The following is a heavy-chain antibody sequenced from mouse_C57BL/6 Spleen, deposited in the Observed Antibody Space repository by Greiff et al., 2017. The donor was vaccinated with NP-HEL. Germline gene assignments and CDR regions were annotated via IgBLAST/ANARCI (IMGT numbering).Heavy chain of an antibody. J-gene: IGHJ4*01. D-gene: IGHD2-2*01. V-gene: IGHV1-66*01. Sequence: QVHVKQSGPELVKPGASVKISCKASGYSFTSYYIHWVKQRPGQGLEWIGWIYPGSGNTKYNEKFKGKATLTADTSSSTAYMQLSSLTSEDSAVYYCARWLPYAMDYWGQGTSVTVSS. CDR1: GYSFTSYY. CDR2: IYPGSGNT. CDR3: ARWLPYAMDY.